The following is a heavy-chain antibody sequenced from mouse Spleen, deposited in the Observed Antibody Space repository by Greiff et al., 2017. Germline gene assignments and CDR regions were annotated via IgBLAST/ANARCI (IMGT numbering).Heavy chain of an antibody. CDR1: GYTFTSYW. CDR3: TRSLTYGNYNY. J-gene: IGHJ2*01. D-gene: IGHD2-1*01. CDR2: IYPGNSDT. V-gene: IGHV1-5*01. Sequence: EVQLQQSGTVLARPGASVKMSCKASGYTFTSYWMHWVKQRPGQGLEWIGAIYPGNSDTSYNQKFKGKAKLTAVTSTSTAYMELSSLTNEDSAVYYCTRSLTYGNYNYWGQGTTLTVSS.